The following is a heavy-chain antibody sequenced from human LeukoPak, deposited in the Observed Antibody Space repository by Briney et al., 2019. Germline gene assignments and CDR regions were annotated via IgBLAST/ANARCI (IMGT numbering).Heavy chain of an antibody. D-gene: IGHD3-10*01. CDR1: GGSFSGYY. CDR3: ARERVPCYYGSGTRVGYYYYMDV. V-gene: IGHV4-34*01. CDR2: INHSGST. Sequence: SETLSLTCAVYGGSFSGYYWSWIRQPPGKGLEWIGEINHSGSTNYNPSLKSRVTISVDTSKNQFSLKLSSVTAADTAVYYCARERVPCYYGSGTRVGYYYYMDVWGKGTTVTVSS. J-gene: IGHJ6*03.